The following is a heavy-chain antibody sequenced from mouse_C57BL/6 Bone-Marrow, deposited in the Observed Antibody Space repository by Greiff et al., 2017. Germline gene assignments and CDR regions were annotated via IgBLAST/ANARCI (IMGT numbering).Heavy chain of an antibody. CDR1: GYTFTSYG. J-gene: IGHJ3*01. CDR2: IYPSSGYT. V-gene: IGHV1-81*01. Sequence: VQLMESGAELARPGASVKLSCKASGYTFTSYGISWVKQRTGQGLEWIGEIYPSSGYTYYNEKFKGKATLTADKSSSTAYMELRSLTSEDSAVYFCARGRITTVVAPFAYWGQGTLVTVSA. CDR3: ARGRITTVVAPFAY. D-gene: IGHD1-1*01.